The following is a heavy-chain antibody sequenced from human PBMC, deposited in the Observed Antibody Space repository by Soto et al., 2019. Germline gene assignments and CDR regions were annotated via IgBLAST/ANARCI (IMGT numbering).Heavy chain of an antibody. CDR3: ARQVLRYFDY. CDR1: GFTFSSYA. J-gene: IGHJ4*02. Sequence: QVQLVESGGGVVQPGRSLRLSCAASGFTFSSYAMHWVRQAPGKGLEWVGVISYDGSNKYYADSVKGRFTISRDNSKNTLYLQMNSLRAEDTAVYYCARQVLRYFDYWGQGTLVTVSS. V-gene: IGHV3-30-3*01. CDR2: ISYDGSNK. D-gene: IGHD3-9*01.